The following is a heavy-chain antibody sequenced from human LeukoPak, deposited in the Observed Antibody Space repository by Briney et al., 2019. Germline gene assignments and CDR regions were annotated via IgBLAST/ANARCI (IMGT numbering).Heavy chain of an antibody. Sequence: SLRLSCAASGFTFSSYAMHWVRQAPGKGLEWVAVISYDGSNKYYADSVKGRFTISRDNSKNTLYLQMNSLRAEDTAVYYCARDPRRRDGYNYDDYYYYYMDVWGKGTTVTVSS. CDR3: ARDPRRRDGYNYDDYYYYYMDV. V-gene: IGHV3-30*04. CDR1: GFTFSSYA. J-gene: IGHJ6*03. D-gene: IGHD5-24*01. CDR2: ISYDGSNK.